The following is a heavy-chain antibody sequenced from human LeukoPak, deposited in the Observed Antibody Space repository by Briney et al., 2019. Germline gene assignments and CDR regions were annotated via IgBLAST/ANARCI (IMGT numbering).Heavy chain of an antibody. D-gene: IGHD3-16*01. J-gene: IGHJ5*02. CDR1: GYRFTSYW. CDR3: ARRGGNWLDP. Sequence: PGESLKISCKGSGYRFTSYWIAWVRRKPGKGLELMGIIPPANSETLYSPSFQGQVTMSADSCTAYLQWSSLKASDTAIYYCARRGGNWLDPWGQGTLVTVSS. V-gene: IGHV5-51*01. CDR2: IPPANSET.